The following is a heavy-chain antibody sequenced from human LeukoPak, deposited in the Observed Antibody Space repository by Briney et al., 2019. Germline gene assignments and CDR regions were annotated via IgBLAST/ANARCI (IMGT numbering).Heavy chain of an antibody. Sequence: PGGSLRLSCAASGFTFSSYWMHWVRQAPGKGLVWVSRVNTDGRTTNYADSVRGRFTISRDNAENTLYLQMNSLRVEDTAVYYCSMDLSGAHDYWGQGSVVTDSS. CDR1: GFTFSSYW. V-gene: IGHV3-74*01. CDR3: SMDLSGAHDY. CDR2: VNTDGRTT. D-gene: IGHD2-2*03. J-gene: IGHJ4*02.